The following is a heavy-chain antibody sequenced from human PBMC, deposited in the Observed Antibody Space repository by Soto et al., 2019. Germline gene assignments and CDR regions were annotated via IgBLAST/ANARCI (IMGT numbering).Heavy chain of an antibody. V-gene: IGHV3-48*02. J-gene: IGHJ6*02. CDR2: ISSSSSTI. CDR1: GFTFSSYS. D-gene: IGHD3-22*01. Sequence: GGSLRLSCAASGFTFSSYSMNWVRQAPGKGLEWVSYISSSSSTIYYADSVKGRFTISRDNAKNSLYLQMNSLRDEDTAVYYCARLSSGYLADYGMDVWGQGTTVTVSS. CDR3: ARLSSGYLADYGMDV.